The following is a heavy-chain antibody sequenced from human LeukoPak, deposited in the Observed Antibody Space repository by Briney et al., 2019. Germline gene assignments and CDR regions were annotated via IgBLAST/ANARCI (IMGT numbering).Heavy chain of an antibody. D-gene: IGHD2-15*01. CDR3: ARGDLGYCSGGSCYRAWDCFDY. J-gene: IGHJ4*02. V-gene: IGHV4-30-2*01. CDR1: GGPISSGGYY. Sequence: PSETLSLTCTVSGGPISSGGYYWSWIRQPPGKGLEWIGYIYHSGSTYYNPSLKSRVTISVDTSKNQFSLKLSSVTAADTAVYYCARGDLGYCSGGSCYRAWDCFDYWGQGTLVTVSS. CDR2: IYHSGST.